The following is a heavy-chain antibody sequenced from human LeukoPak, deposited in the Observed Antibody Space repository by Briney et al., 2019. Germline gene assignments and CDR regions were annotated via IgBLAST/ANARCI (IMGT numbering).Heavy chain of an antibody. CDR3: ASPDSGWVFLYY. V-gene: IGHV1-69*02. CDR2: IIPIVGFT. J-gene: IGHJ4*02. CDR1: GGTFSTYT. D-gene: IGHD6-19*01. Sequence: ASVKVSCKASGGTFSTYTVSWVRQAPGQGLEWMGRIIPIVGFTDYAQTFKGRVTITADKSTTTAYKELSSLRSEDTAVYYCASPDSGWVFLYYWGKGTLVTVSS.